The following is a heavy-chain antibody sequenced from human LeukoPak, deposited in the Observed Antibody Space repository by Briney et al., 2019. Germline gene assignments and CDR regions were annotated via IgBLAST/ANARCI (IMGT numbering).Heavy chain of an antibody. V-gene: IGHV3-11*04. J-gene: IGHJ5*02. D-gene: IGHD2-2*02. CDR3: ARAATKGYCSSTSCYKSGFDP. Sequence: GGSLRLSCPASGFTFSDYYMSWIRQAPGKGLEWISYISSSGNTISYADSVKGRFTISRDNAKNSLYLQMNSLRAEDTAVYYCARAATKGYCSSTSCYKSGFDPWGQGTLVTVSS. CDR2: ISSSGNTI. CDR1: GFTFSDYY.